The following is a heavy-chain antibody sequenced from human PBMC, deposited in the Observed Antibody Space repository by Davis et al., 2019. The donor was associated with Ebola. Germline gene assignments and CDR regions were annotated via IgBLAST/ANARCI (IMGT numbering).Heavy chain of an antibody. J-gene: IGHJ5*02. CDR1: GGSISSYY. Sequence: MPGGSLRLSCTVSGGSISSYYWSWIRQPPGKGLEWIGYIYYSGSTNYNPSLKSRVTISVDTSKNQFSLKLSSVTAADTAVYYCARWSSWWRGWWFDPWGQGTLVTVSS. D-gene: IGHD2-15*01. CDR2: IYYSGST. CDR3: ARWSSWWRGWWFDP. V-gene: IGHV4-59*01.